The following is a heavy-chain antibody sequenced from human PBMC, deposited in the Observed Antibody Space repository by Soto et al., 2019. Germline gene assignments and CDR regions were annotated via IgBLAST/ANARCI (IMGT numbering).Heavy chain of an antibody. CDR3: ARLDMGGNLRSFDY. Sequence: KTSETLSLTCTVSGGSISSGDYYWSWIRQPPGKGLEWIGYIYYSGSTYYNPSLKSRVTISVDTSKNQFSLKLSSVTAADTAVYYCARLDMGGNLRSFDYWGQGTLVTVSS. J-gene: IGHJ4*02. CDR1: GGSISSGDYY. CDR2: IYYSGST. V-gene: IGHV4-30-4*01. D-gene: IGHD2-15*01.